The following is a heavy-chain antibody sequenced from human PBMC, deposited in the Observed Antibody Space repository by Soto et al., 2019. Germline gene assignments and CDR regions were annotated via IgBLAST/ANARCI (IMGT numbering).Heavy chain of an antibody. CDR2: INAGNGNT. Sequence: DSGKVSCKASGYTFTSYAMHWVRQAPGQRLEWMGWINAGNGNTKYSQKFQGRVTITRDTSASTAYMELSSLRSEDTAVYYCARDLRGTVTYDYWGQGTLVTVSS. CDR1: GYTFTSYA. J-gene: IGHJ4*02. D-gene: IGHD4-17*01. CDR3: ARDLRGTVTYDY. V-gene: IGHV1-3*01.